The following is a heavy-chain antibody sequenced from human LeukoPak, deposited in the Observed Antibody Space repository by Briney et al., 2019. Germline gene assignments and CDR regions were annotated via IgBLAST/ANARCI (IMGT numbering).Heavy chain of an antibody. V-gene: IGHV4-39*01. J-gene: IGHJ4*02. Sequence: SETLSLTCTVSGGSISSSLYHWGWIRQSPGKNLEWLGSIYYTGTTHYNPSLKSRVTISVDTSKNQFSLKLNSVTAADTAVYYCARHRSKWLQSSFDYWGQGTLVTVSS. CDR3: ARHRSKWLQSSFDY. CDR1: GGSISSSLYH. D-gene: IGHD5-24*01. CDR2: IYYTGTT.